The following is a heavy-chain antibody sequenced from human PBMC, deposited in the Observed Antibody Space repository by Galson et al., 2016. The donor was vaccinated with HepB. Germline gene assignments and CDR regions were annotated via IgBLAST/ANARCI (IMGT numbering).Heavy chain of an antibody. D-gene: IGHD2-15*01. J-gene: IGHJ3*02. V-gene: IGHV3-49*04. CDR2: IRGKGFDGTT. CDR3: TREKCAGVSCFLDAFDI. CDR1: GFAFGDYA. Sequence: SLRLSCASSGFAFGDYAVSWVRQAPGKGLEWVGFIRGKGFDGTTEYAASVKGRFIISRDDSKSIAYLQMNSLNTEDTAVYYCTREKCAGVSCFLDAFDIWGQGTMVTVSS.